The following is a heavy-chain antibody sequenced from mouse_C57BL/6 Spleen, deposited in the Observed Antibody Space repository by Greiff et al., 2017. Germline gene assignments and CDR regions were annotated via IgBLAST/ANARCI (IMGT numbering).Heavy chain of an antibody. CDR3: ARRGKYGNYVGYFDV. CDR2: IDPSDSET. V-gene: IGHV1-52*01. Sequence: QVQLQQPGAELVRPGSSVKLSCKASGYTFTSYWMHWVKQRPIQGLEWIGNIDPSDSETHYNQKFKDKATLTVDKSSSTAYMQLSSLTSEDSAVYDGARRGKYGNYVGYFDVWGTGTTVTVSS. CDR1: GYTFTSYW. D-gene: IGHD2-1*01. J-gene: IGHJ1*03.